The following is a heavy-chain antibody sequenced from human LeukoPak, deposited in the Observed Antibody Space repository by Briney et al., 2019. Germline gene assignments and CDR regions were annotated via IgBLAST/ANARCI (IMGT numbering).Heavy chain of an antibody. V-gene: IGHV1-69*06. CDR2: FIPIFCTA. CDR3: ARVGGGTLGPAGIHDY. J-gene: IGHJ4*02. CDR1: GGTFSSYA. Sequence: ASVPVSCQASGGTFSSYAISWVRQAPGQRLGWMGGFIPIFCTANYAQKYQGRVTITADKSTSTAYMELSSLRSEDTAVYYCARVGGGTLGPAGIHDYWGQGTLVTVSS. D-gene: IGHD2-15*01.